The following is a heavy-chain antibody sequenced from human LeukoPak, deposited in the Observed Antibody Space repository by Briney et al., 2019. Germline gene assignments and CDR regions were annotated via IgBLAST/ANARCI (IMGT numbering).Heavy chain of an antibody. J-gene: IGHJ4*02. Sequence: GGSLRLSCAASGFTFSSYSMNWVRQAPGKGLEWVSSISSSSSYIYYADSVKGRFTISRDNAKNSLYLQMNSLRAEDTAVYYCARDGPSVAGTGYWGQGTLVTVSS. CDR2: ISSSSSYI. V-gene: IGHV3-21*01. CDR3: ARDGPSVAGTGY. CDR1: GFTFSSYS. D-gene: IGHD6-19*01.